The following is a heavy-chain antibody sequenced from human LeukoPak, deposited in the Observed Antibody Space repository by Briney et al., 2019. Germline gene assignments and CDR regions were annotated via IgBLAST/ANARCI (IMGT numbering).Heavy chain of an antibody. CDR1: DYSISSSYY. Sequence: SETLSLTCTVSDYSISSSYYWGWIRQPPGKGLECIGSIYHTGSTYYNPSLKSRATISVDTSKNQFSLKLSSVTAADTAVYYCATAVGPSGSYFFDYWGQGTLVTVSS. CDR2: IYHTGST. V-gene: IGHV4-38-2*02. CDR3: ATAVGPSGSYFFDY. D-gene: IGHD1-26*01. J-gene: IGHJ4*02.